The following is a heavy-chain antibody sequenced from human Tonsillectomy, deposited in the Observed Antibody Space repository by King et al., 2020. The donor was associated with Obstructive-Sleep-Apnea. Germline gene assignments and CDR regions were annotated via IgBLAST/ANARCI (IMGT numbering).Heavy chain of an antibody. V-gene: IGHV4-34*01. CDR3: ARVRTGWKQWLSVSHWYFDL. D-gene: IGHD6-19*01. CDR1: GGSFSGYY. J-gene: IGHJ2*01. CDR2: INHSGST. Sequence: VQLQQWGAGLLKPSETLSLTCAVYGGSFSGYYWSWIRQPPGKGLEWIGEINHSGSTNYNPSLKSRVTISVDTSKNQFSLKLSSVTAADTAVYYCARVRTGWKQWLSVSHWYFDLWGRGTLVTVSS.